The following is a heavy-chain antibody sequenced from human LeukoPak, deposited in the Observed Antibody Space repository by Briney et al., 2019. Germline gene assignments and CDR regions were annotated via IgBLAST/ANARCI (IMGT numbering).Heavy chain of an antibody. J-gene: IGHJ6*03. CDR1: GFTFSSYA. D-gene: IGHD3-22*01. V-gene: IGHV3-7*01. Sequence: GGSLRLSCAASGFTFSSYAMHWVRQAPGKGLEWVANIKQDGSEKYYVDSVKGRLTISRDNAKNSLYLQMNSLRAEDTAVYYCARVWRITMIADYYMDVWGKGTTVTVSS. CDR2: IKQDGSEK. CDR3: ARVWRITMIADYYMDV.